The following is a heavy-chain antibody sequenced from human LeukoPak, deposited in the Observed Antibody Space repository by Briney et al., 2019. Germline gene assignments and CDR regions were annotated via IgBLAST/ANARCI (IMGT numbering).Heavy chain of an antibody. CDR2: IYYSGST. CDR3: AGHSYSGSYL. Sequence: PSETLSLTCTVSGYSLSSGYSWGWIRQPPGKGLEWIGSIYYSGSTYYNPSLKSRVTISVDTSKNQFSLKLSSVTAADTAVYYCAGHSYSGSYLWGQGTLVTVSS. D-gene: IGHD1-26*01. CDR1: GYSLSSGYS. J-gene: IGHJ5*02. V-gene: IGHV4-38-2*02.